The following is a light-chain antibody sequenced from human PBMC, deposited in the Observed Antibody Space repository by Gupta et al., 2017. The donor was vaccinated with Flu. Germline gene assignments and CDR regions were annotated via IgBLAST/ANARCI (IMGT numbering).Light chain of an antibody. Sequence: EIVLTQSPATLSLSPGERASLSCRASQSISTQIAWYQQKPGQAPRLLIYDASNRATGIPARFSGSGSGTDFTLIISNLEPEDFAIYYCVQRFNWPWTFGQGTKVEIK. CDR2: DAS. V-gene: IGKV3-11*01. CDR1: QSISTQ. CDR3: VQRFNWPWT. J-gene: IGKJ1*01.